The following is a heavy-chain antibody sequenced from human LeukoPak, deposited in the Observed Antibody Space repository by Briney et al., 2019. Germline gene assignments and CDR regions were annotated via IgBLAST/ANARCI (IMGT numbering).Heavy chain of an antibody. J-gene: IGHJ5*02. Sequence: ASVKVSCKASGYTFTSYYMHWVRQAPGQGLEWMGIINPSGGSTSYAQKFQGRVTMTRDMSTSTGYMELSSLRSEDTAVYYCARDGGLSSSSSVDWFDPWGQGTLVTVSS. CDR1: GYTFTSYY. D-gene: IGHD6-6*01. CDR3: ARDGGLSSSSSVDWFDP. CDR2: INPSGGST. V-gene: IGHV1-46*01.